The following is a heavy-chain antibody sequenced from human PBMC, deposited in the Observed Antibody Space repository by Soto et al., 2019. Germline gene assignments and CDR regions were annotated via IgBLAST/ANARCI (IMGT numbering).Heavy chain of an antibody. V-gene: IGHV4-38-2*01. D-gene: IGHD2-8*02. CDR1: GYSITSCYY. CDR2: IYHSRST. J-gene: IGHJ3*02. CDR3: DREMEGGVVDI. Sequence: SETLSLTCAVSGYSITSCYYWCWIRHPPGRGLEWIRSIYHSRSTYYNPSLKSRVSISVHTSKNQFSLKVSSVTAADTAVYYCDREMEGGVVDIWG.